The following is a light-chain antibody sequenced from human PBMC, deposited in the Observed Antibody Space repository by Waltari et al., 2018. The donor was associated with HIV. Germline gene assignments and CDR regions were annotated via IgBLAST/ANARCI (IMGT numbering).Light chain of an antibody. CDR2: DVS. CDR3: SSYAGSNNLL. CDR1: SSDVGSYNY. Sequence: QSALTQPPSASGSPGQSVTISCTGTSSDVGSYNYVSWYQQHPGKAPRLIIYDVSQRPSGVPDRFSGSKSGNTASLTVSGLQAEDEADCYCSSYAGSNNLLFGGGTKLTVL. V-gene: IGLV2-8*01. J-gene: IGLJ2*01.